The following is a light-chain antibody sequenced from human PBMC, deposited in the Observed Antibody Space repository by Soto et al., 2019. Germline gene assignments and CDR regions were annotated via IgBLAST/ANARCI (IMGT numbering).Light chain of an antibody. J-gene: IGLJ1*01. CDR3: SLYTSDSTYV. CDR2: EVS. Sequence: QSALTQPPSVSGSPGQSVTISCTGTSSDFGSYNRVSWYQRPPGIGPKLMIYEVSNRPSGVPDRFSGSKSGNTASLTISGLQAEDEAEYYCSLYTSDSTYVFGTGTKVTVL. V-gene: IGLV2-18*01. CDR1: SSDFGSYNR.